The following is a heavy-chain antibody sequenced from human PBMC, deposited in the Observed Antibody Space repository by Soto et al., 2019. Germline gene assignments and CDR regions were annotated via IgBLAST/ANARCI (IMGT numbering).Heavy chain of an antibody. CDR2: IIPYNGNT. D-gene: IGHD3-10*01. CDR3: ARGIGGVWYFDL. V-gene: IGHV1-18*01. J-gene: IGHJ2*01. Sequence: ASVKVSCKASGYTFTSYGISWVRQAPGQGLEWMGRIIPYNGNTNYAQKLQGRVTITADKSTSTAYMELRSLRSEDTAVYYCARGIGGVWYFDLWGRGTLVTVSS. CDR1: GYTFTSYG.